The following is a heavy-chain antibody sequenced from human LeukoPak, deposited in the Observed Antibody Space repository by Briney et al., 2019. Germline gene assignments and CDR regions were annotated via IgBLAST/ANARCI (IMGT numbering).Heavy chain of an antibody. CDR3: XXXTTXYTIFGVLXPXYFDY. V-gene: IGHV3-7*01. CDR1: GFTFSSYW. D-gene: IGHD3-3*01. CDR2: IXXDGXEK. J-gene: IGHJ4*02. Sequence: PGGSLRLSCAASGFTFSSYWMSWVRQAPGKGLEWVANIXXDGXEKYYVDSVKGRFTISRDNAKNSLYLQMNSLRAEDTAVYYCXXXTTXYTIFGVLXPXYFDYWGQGTLVTVSS.